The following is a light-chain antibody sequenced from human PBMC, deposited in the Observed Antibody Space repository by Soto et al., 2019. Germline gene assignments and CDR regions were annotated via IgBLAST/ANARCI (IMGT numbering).Light chain of an antibody. CDR2: AAS. V-gene: IGKV1-6*01. CDR3: LQDYNYPRT. J-gene: IGKJ1*01. CDR1: QVIKND. Sequence: AIQMTQSPSSLSASVGDRVTITCRASQVIKNDLGWYQQKPGKAPKLLIYAASTLQSGVPSRFSGSGSGTDFTLTIRSLQPEDFATYYCLQDYNYPRTFGQGTKVEIK.